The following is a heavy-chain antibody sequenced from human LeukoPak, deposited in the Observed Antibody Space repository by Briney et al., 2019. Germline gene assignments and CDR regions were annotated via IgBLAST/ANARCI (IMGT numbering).Heavy chain of an antibody. CDR1: GYSISSGYY. CDR3: ARLRDYYYMDV. J-gene: IGHJ6*03. CDR2: IYHSGST. V-gene: IGHV4-38-2*02. Sequence: SETLSLTCTVSGYSISSGYYWGWIRQPPGKGLEWIGSIYHSGSTYYNPSLKSRVTISVDTSKNQFSLKLSSVTAADPAVYYCARLRDYYYMDVWGKGTTVTVSS.